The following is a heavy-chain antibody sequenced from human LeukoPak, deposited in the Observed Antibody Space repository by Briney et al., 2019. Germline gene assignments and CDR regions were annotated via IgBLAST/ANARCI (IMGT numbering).Heavy chain of an antibody. D-gene: IGHD2-8*01. Sequence: ASVKVSCKASGYTFTSYGISSVRLAPGQGLEWMGWISAYNGNTNYAQKLQGRVTMTTDTSTSTAYMELGSLRSDDTAVYYCARHIVLMVYAIDAFDIWGQGTMVTVSS. CDR1: GYTFTSYG. CDR3: ARHIVLMVYAIDAFDI. CDR2: ISAYNGNT. V-gene: IGHV1-18*01. J-gene: IGHJ3*02.